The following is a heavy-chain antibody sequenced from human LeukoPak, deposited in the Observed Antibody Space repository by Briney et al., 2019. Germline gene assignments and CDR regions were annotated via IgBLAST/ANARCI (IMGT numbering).Heavy chain of an antibody. D-gene: IGHD1-14*01. CDR3: ARVALTGIDY. CDR1: GGSISSYY. J-gene: IGHJ4*02. V-gene: IGHV4-59*01. CDR2: IYYSGST. Sequence: SGTLSLTCTVSGGSISSYYWSWIRQPPGKGLEWIGYIYYSGSTNYNPSLKSRVTISVDTSKNQFSLKLSSVTAADTAVYYCARVALTGIDYWGQGTLVTVSS.